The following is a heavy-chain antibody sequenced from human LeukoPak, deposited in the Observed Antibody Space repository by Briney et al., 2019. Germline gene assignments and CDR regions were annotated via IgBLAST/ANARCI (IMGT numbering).Heavy chain of an antibody. CDR3: ATPYYDILTGYYTY. D-gene: IGHD3-9*01. Sequence: GGSLRLSCAASGFTFSSYWMHWVRQAPGKGLVWVSRINSDGSSTSYADSVKGRFTISRDNAKNTLYLQMNSLRAEDTAVYYCATPYYDILTGYYTYWGQGTLVTVSS. CDR1: GFTFSSYW. V-gene: IGHV3-74*01. CDR2: INSDGSST. J-gene: IGHJ4*02.